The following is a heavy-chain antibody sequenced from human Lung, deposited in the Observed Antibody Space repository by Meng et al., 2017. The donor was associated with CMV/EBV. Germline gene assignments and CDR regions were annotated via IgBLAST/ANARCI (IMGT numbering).Heavy chain of an antibody. CDR2: ISTNTGTP. CDR3: ARGGNFDP. CDR1: GYTFSTYT. D-gene: IGHD2/OR15-2a*01. J-gene: IGHJ5*02. V-gene: IGHV7-4-1*02. Sequence: QFKLVQSGLELKKPGGAVKVSCKASGYTFSTYTINWVRQAHGRGLEWMGWISTNTGTPTYTQGFTGRLVFSLDTSVSTAYLQISSLKAEDTAVYYCARGGNFDPWGQGTLVTVSS.